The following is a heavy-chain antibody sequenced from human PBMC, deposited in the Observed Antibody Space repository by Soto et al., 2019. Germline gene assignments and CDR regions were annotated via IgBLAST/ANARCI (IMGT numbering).Heavy chain of an antibody. Sequence: GGSLRLSCAASGFTFSSYGMHWVRQAPGKGLEWVAVIGYDGSNKYYADSVKGRFTISRDNSKNTLYLQMNSLRAEDTAVYYCARDLGNYDFWSGYPNYGMDVWGQGTTVTVSS. V-gene: IGHV3-33*01. J-gene: IGHJ6*02. CDR1: GFTFSSYG. CDR2: IGYDGSNK. CDR3: ARDLGNYDFWSGYPNYGMDV. D-gene: IGHD3-3*01.